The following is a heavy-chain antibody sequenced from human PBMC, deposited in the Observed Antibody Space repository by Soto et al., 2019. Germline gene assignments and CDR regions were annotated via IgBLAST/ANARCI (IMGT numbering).Heavy chain of an antibody. Sequence: EVHLVESGGGLVQTGGSLRLSCAIFESTVSRDWMNWVRQAPGKGLEWVAHINQDGSEKYYVDSVKGRFTISRDNAKKSLYLQLNRLRPADPAMYSCSGGVGDAFWGQGTLVTVSS. V-gene: IGHV3-7*04. CDR3: SGGVGDAF. CDR1: ESTVSRDW. D-gene: IGHD1-26*01. CDR2: INQDGSEK. J-gene: IGHJ4*02.